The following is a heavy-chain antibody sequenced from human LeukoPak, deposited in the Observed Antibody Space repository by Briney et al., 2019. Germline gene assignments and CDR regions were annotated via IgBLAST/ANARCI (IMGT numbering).Heavy chain of an antibody. CDR1: GDSISSSGYC. V-gene: IGHV4-39*01. J-gene: IGHJ5*02. CDR2: ISYSGRT. CDR3: ARYSTSSGWFDP. Sequence: SETLSLTCTVSGDSISSSGYCWGWIRQPPGKGLEWIGCISYSGRTSYSPSLKSRVTISGDTSKNQFSLKLTSVTAADTAVYYCARYSTSSGWFDPWGQGTLVTVSS. D-gene: IGHD6-6*01.